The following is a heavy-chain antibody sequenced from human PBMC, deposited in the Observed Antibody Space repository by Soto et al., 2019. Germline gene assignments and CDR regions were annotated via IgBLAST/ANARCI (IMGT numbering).Heavy chain of an antibody. Sequence: SETLSLTCAVYGGSFSGYYWTWIRQPPGTGLEWIGEINHSGSTNYNPSLKSRVTISVDTSKNQFSLKLTSVTAADTAVYYCARDKITGLFDYWGQAPLVTVSS. V-gene: IGHV4-34*01. D-gene: IGHD2-8*02. CDR3: ARDKITGLFDY. CDR2: INHSGST. J-gene: IGHJ4*02. CDR1: GGSFSGYY.